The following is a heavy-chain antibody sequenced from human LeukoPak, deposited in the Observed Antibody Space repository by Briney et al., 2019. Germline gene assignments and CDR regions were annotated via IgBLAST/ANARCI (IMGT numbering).Heavy chain of an antibody. CDR3: ARVYSGYGSPDDY. Sequence: ASVKVSCKASGYTFTSYGISWVRQAPGQGLEWMGWISAYNGNTNYAQKLQGRVTMTTDTSTSTVYMELSSLRSEDTAVYYCARVYSGYGSPDDYWGQGTLVTVSS. J-gene: IGHJ4*02. V-gene: IGHV1-18*01. D-gene: IGHD5-12*01. CDR1: GYTFTSYG. CDR2: ISAYNGNT.